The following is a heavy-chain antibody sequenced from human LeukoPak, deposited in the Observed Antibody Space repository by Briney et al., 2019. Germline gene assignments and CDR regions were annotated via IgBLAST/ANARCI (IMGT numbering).Heavy chain of an antibody. Sequence: ASVKVSCKASGYTFTGYYMHWVRQAPGQGLEWMGWINPNSGGTNYAQKFQGRVTMTRDTSISTAYMELSRLRSDDTAVYYCARRGIFGVLTGTIHWFDPWGQGTLVTVSS. CDR3: ARRGIFGVLTGTIHWFDP. CDR1: GYTFTGYY. D-gene: IGHD4-17*01. V-gene: IGHV1-2*02. CDR2: INPNSGGT. J-gene: IGHJ5*02.